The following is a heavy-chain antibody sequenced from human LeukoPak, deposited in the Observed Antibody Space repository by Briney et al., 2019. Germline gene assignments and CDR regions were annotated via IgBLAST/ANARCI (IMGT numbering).Heavy chain of an antibody. CDR1: GFTFSSSA. Sequence: GGSLRLSCAASGFTFSSSAMSWVRQVPGKGLEWVSGISASGGSTYYADSVRGRFTISRDNSKNTLYLQMNSLRAEDTALYYCAKDFVRYNIQFDYWGQGALVTVSS. V-gene: IGHV3-23*01. J-gene: IGHJ4*02. CDR3: AKDFVRYNIQFDY. CDR2: ISASGGST. D-gene: IGHD1-1*01.